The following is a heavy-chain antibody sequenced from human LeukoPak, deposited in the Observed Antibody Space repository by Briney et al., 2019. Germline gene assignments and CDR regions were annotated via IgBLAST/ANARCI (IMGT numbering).Heavy chain of an antibody. Sequence: SSETLSLTCTVSGGSISSYYWSWIRQPPGKGLEWIGWIYYSGSTTYNPSLKSRVTMSLDTSKTQFSLNLSSVTAADTAVYYCARQIDGYVYFESWGQGTLVTVCS. J-gene: IGHJ4*02. CDR2: IYYSGST. CDR3: ARQIDGYVYFES. V-gene: IGHV4-59*08. D-gene: IGHD5-18*01. CDR1: GGSISSYY.